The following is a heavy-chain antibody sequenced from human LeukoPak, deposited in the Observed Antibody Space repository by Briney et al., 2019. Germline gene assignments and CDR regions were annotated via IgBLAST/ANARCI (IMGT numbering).Heavy chain of an antibody. CDR3: ARARFGEGGNY. V-gene: IGHV4-59*01. J-gene: IGHJ4*02. CDR2: IYYSGST. CDR1: GGSISSYY. D-gene: IGHD3-10*01. Sequence: PSETLSLTCTVSGGSISSYYWSWIRQPPGRGLEWIGYIYYSGSTNYNPSLKSRVTISVDTSKNQFSLKLSSVTAADTAVYYCARARFGEGGNYWGQGTLVTVSS.